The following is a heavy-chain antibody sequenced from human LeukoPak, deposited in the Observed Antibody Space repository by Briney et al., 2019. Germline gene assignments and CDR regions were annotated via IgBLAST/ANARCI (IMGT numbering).Heavy chain of an antibody. J-gene: IGHJ4*02. V-gene: IGHV3-23*01. CDR1: GFTFSSYA. Sequence: GGSLRLSCAASGFTFSSYAVTWVRQAPGKGLEWVSAISDSGNITYYADSVKGRFTISRDNPKNTLYLQMNSLRVEDTAVYYCAKGFTPDYWGQGTLVTVSS. CDR2: ISDSGNIT. CDR3: AKGFTPDY.